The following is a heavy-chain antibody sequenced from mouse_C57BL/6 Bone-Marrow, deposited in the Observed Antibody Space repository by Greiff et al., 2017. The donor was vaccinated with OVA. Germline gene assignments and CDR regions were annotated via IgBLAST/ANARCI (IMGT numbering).Heavy chain of an antibody. D-gene: IGHD2-4*01. CDR2: IHPNSGST. Sequence: QVQLQQPGAELVKPGASVKLSCKASGYTFTSYWMHWVKQRPGQGLAWIGMIHPNSGSTNYNEKFKSKATLTVDKSSSTAYMQLSSLTSEDSAVYYCARYPGGLRLAWFAYWGQGTLVTVSA. J-gene: IGHJ3*01. CDR1: GYTFTSYW. V-gene: IGHV1-64*01. CDR3: ARYPGGLRLAWFAY.